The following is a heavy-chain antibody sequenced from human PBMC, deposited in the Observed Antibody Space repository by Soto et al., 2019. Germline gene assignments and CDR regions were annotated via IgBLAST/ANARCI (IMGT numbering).Heavy chain of an antibody. D-gene: IGHD2-15*01. V-gene: IGHV4-30-4*01. CDR3: VAFVGAYWYFDH. Sequence: QVQLQESGPGLVKPSQTLSLTCTVSGDSFNSGVYYWSWIRLPPGKGLEWLGYIYNSGNTFYNPSLKGRVTISVDTSKKQFSLDLSAVTVADTAVYYCVAFVGAYWYFDHWGRGTLVIVSS. CDR1: GDSFNSGVYY. CDR2: IYNSGNT. J-gene: IGHJ2*01.